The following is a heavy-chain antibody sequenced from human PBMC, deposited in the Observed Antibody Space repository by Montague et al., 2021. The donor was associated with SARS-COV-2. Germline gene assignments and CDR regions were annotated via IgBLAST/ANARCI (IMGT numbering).Heavy chain of an antibody. Sequence: TLSLTCTVSGDSISSSSYYWGWIRQPPGKGLEWIAYTYNNDRTNYNPSLESRVSVSVDTSKNQFSLRLSSVTAADTAVYYCARIGGWSGAFWGQGTLVTVSS. J-gene: IGHJ4*02. V-gene: IGHV4-30-4*08. CDR2: TYNNDRT. CDR3: ARIGGWSGAF. CDR1: GDSISSSSYY. D-gene: IGHD3/OR15-3a*01.